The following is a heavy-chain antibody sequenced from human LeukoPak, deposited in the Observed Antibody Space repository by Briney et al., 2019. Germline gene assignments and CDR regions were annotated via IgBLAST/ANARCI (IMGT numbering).Heavy chain of an antibody. Sequence: GGSLRLSCAASGFTFSSYTMNWVRQAPGKGLVWVSRINSDGRSTYYADSVKGRFTISRDNSKNTLYLQMNSLRAEDTAVYYCAKDWDPTGQLWPPFDYWGQGTLVTVSS. J-gene: IGHJ4*02. V-gene: IGHV3-23*01. CDR1: GFTFSSYT. D-gene: IGHD5-18*01. CDR2: INSDGRST. CDR3: AKDWDPTGQLWPPFDY.